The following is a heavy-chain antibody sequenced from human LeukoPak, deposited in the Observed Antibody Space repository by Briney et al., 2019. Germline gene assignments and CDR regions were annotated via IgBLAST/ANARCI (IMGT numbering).Heavy chain of an antibody. D-gene: IGHD4-17*01. CDR3: ARDYGDYYFDY. J-gene: IGHJ4*02. Sequence: ASVKVSCKASGYTFTIYYMHWVRQAPGQGLEWMGIINPSGGSTSYAQKFQGRVTITRDTTTSTVYMELSSLRSEDTAVYYCARDYGDYYFDYWGQGTLVTVSS. CDR2: INPSGGST. CDR1: GYTFTIYY. V-gene: IGHV1-46*01.